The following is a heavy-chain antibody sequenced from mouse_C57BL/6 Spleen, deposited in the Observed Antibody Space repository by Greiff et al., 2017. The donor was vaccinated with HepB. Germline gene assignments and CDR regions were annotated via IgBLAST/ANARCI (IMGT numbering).Heavy chain of an antibody. J-gene: IGHJ2*01. D-gene: IGHD1-1*01. Sequence: VQLQQPGAELVKPGASVKMSCKASGYTFTSYWINWVKQRPGQGLEWIGDIYPGSGSTNYNEKFKSKATLTVDTSSSTAYMQLSSLTSDDSAVYYCARRVLRGDYFDYWGQGTTLTVSS. CDR1: GYTFTSYW. CDR3: ARRVLRGDYFDY. CDR2: IYPGSGST. V-gene: IGHV1-55*01.